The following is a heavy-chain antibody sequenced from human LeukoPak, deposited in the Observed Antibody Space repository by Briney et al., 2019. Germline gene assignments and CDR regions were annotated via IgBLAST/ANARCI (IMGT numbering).Heavy chain of an antibody. CDR2: IFHSGST. CDR1: GASISSYY. V-gene: IGHV4-59*01. Sequence: SETLSLTCTVSGASISSYYWSWLRQPPGKGLEWIGYIFHSGSTKHNTSLRSRVTISVDTSKNQFSLNLSSVTAADRAVYYCARYLIDFESARMDVWGQGIAVSVSS. CDR3: ARYLIDFESARMDV. D-gene: IGHD3-9*01. J-gene: IGHJ6*02.